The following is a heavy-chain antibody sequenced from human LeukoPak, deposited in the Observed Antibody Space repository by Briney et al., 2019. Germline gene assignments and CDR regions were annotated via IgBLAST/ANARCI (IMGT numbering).Heavy chain of an antibody. CDR3: ATYGGNSGPLFDY. V-gene: IGHV4-59*01. Sequence: SETLSLTCAVYGESFSGYYWSWIRQPPGKGLEWIGYIYYSGSTNYNPSLRSRVTISVDTSRNQFSLKLSSVTAADTAVYYCATYGGNSGPLFDYWGQGTLVTVSS. CDR1: GESFSGYY. D-gene: IGHD4-23*01. J-gene: IGHJ4*02. CDR2: IYYSGST.